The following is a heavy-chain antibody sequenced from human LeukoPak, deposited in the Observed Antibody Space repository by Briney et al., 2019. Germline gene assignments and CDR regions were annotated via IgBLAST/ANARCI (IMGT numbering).Heavy chain of an antibody. J-gene: IGHJ4*02. CDR1: GFTFSDYY. D-gene: IGHD6-19*01. V-gene: IGHV3-11*04. CDR3: VGTGPLSSNGWDFNY. Sequence: NPGGSLRLSCAASGFTFSDYYMSWIRQAPGKRLEWVSYISSSGSTLYYADSVKGRITISRDNSKNMLFLQMNSLRAEGTAVYYCVGTGPLSSNGWDFNYWGRGTLSPSPQ. CDR2: ISSSGSTL.